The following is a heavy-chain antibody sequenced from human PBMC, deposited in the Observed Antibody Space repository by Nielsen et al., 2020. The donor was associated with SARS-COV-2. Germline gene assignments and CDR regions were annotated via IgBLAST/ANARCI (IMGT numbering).Heavy chain of an antibody. J-gene: IGHJ4*02. CDR3: ATHWPSNSYSDS. CDR1: GSGFTNSW. V-gene: IGHV5-10-1*01. Sequence: GESLKISCMRPGSGFTNSWINWVRQTSGKGLEWIGRIDARGSYNIYSPSFKGRVTMSVDRSRSTAYLQWNSLEASDTATIYCATHWPSNSYSDSWGQGTRVTVSS. CDR2: IDARGSYN. D-gene: IGHD4-11*01.